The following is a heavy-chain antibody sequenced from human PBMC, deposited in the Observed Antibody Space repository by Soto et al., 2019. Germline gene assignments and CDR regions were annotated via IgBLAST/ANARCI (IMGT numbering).Heavy chain of an antibody. J-gene: IGHJ4*02. CDR3: ARQYYGDYHYYFDY. CDR2: IYYSGST. D-gene: IGHD4-17*01. V-gene: IGHV4-39*01. Sequence: SETLSLTCTVSGGSISSSSYYWGWIRQPPGKGLEWIGSIYYSGSTYYNPSLKSRVTISVDTSKNQFSLKLSSVTAADTAVYYCARQYYGDYHYYFDYWGQGTLVTVSS. CDR1: GGSISSSSYY.